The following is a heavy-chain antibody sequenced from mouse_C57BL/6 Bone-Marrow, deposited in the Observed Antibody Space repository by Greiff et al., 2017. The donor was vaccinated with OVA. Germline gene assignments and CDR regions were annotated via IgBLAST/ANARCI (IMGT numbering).Heavy chain of an antibody. CDR2: IHPNSGST. J-gene: IGHJ2*01. CDR1: GYTFTSYW. D-gene: IGHD1-1*01. CDR3: ARYPITTVVAPY. Sequence: QVQLQQPGAELVKPGASVKLSCKASGYTFTSYWMHWVKQRPGQGLEWIGMIHPNSGSTNYNEKFKSKATLTVDKSSSTAYMQLSSLTSEDSAVYYCARYPITTVVAPYWSQGTTLTVSS. V-gene: IGHV1-64*01.